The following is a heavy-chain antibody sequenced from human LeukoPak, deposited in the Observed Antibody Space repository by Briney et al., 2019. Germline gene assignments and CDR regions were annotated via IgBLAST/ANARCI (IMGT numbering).Heavy chain of an antibody. V-gene: IGHV1-2*02. CDR1: GYTFTGYY. CDR2: INPNSGGT. J-gene: IGHJ5*02. CDR3: ARATNIVVVPVATPSAVDP. D-gene: IGHD2-2*01. Sequence: ASVKVSCKASGYTFTGYYMHWVRQAPGQGLEWMGWINPNSGGTNYAQKFQGRVTMTRDTSISTVYMELSRLRSDDTAVYYCARATNIVVVPVATPSAVDPWGQGTLVTVSS.